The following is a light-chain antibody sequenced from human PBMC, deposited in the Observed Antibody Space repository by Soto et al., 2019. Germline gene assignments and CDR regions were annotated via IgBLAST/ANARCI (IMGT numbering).Light chain of an antibody. CDR1: SSDVGGYNY. CDR2: DVI. J-gene: IGLJ2*01. Sequence: QPVLTQPASVSGSPGQSITISCAGTSSDVGGYNYVSWYQQHPGKAPKLMTYDVINRPSGVSNRFSGSKSGNTASLTISGLQAEDEADYYCSSYTSSGTLVFGGGTKLTVL. V-gene: IGLV2-14*01. CDR3: SSYTSSGTLV.